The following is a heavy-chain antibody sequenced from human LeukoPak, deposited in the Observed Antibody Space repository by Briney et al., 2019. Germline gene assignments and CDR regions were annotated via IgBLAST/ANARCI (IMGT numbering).Heavy chain of an antibody. CDR1: GYTFTGYY. CDR2: INPNNGGT. Sequence: ASVKGSCKVSGYTFTGYYIHWVRQAPGQGLEWMGWINPNNGGTNYAQKFRGRVTMTRETSISTTYMQLSRLRSDHTAAYYCARGPFTGYSSSWSQGTLVTVSS. V-gene: IGHV1-2*02. J-gene: IGHJ4*02. D-gene: IGHD6-13*01. CDR3: ARGPFTGYSSS.